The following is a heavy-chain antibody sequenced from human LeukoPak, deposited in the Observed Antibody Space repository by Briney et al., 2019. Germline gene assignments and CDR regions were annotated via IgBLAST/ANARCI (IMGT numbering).Heavy chain of an antibody. D-gene: IGHD2-2*01. Sequence: GGSLRLSCAAYGFTFSSYAMSWVRQAPGKGLERVSAISGSGGSTYYADSVKGRFTISRDNSKNTLYLQMNSLRAEDTAVYYCAKVRLGYCSSTSCHYFDYWGQGTLVTVSS. V-gene: IGHV3-23*01. CDR1: GFTFSSYA. J-gene: IGHJ4*02. CDR2: ISGSGGST. CDR3: AKVRLGYCSSTSCHYFDY.